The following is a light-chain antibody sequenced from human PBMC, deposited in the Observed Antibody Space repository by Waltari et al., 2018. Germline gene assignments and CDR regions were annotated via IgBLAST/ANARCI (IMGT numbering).Light chain of an antibody. J-gene: IGKJ1*01. CDR2: WAS. CDR1: QSVLSSSNHKNS. CDR3: QQYYSSPWT. V-gene: IGKV4-1*01. Sequence: DIVMTQSPDSLAVSLGERATIKCKSSQSVLSSSNHKNSLAWYQQKPGQPPKVLIYWASSRGSGVPDRFSGSGSGSDFSLNISSLQAEDVAVYYCQQYYSSPWTFGQGTKVEIK.